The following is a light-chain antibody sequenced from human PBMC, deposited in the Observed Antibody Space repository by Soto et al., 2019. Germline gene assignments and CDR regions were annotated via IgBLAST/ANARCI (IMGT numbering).Light chain of an antibody. CDR3: QHRHSYPIT. V-gene: IGKV1-9*01. CDR2: TAS. Sequence: DIQLTQSPSFLSASVGDRVSITSRASQGISSFLAWYQQKPGKAPKLLIHTASTLQSGVPSRFSGSGSGTEFTLTISSLQPEDFATYYCQHRHSYPITFGQGTRLEIK. J-gene: IGKJ5*01. CDR1: QGISSF.